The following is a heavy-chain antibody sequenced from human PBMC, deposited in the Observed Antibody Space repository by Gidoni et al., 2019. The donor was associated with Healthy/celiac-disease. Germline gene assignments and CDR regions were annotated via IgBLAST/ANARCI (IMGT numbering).Heavy chain of an antibody. CDR1: GYTFTGYY. CDR2: INPNSGGT. D-gene: IGHD4-17*01. Sequence: QVQLVQSGAEVKKPGASLKCSCKASGYTFTGYYMHWVRQATGQGLEWMGWINPNSGGTNYAQKFQGRVTMNRDTSISTAYMELSRLRSDDTAVYYCARGLRGDYYYYGMDVWGQGTTVTVSS. V-gene: IGHV1-2*02. CDR3: ARGLRGDYYYYGMDV. J-gene: IGHJ6*02.